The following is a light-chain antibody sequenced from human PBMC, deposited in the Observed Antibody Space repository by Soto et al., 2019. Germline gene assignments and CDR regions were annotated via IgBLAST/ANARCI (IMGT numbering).Light chain of an antibody. J-gene: IGLJ2*01. V-gene: IGLV4-60*02. Sequence: QLVLTRSSSASASLGSSVKLTCTLSSGHSSYIIAWHQQQPGKAPRYLMNLEGSGAYNKGSGVPDRFSGSSSGADRYLTISNLQFEDEADYYCETWDTNTRVFGGGTKLTVL. CDR3: ETWDTNTRV. CDR1: SGHSSYI. CDR2: LEGSGAY.